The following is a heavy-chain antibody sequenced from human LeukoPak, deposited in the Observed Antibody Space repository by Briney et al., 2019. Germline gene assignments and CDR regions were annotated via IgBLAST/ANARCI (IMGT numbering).Heavy chain of an antibody. D-gene: IGHD5-18*01. J-gene: IGHJ4*02. CDR1: GFTVSTNY. Sequence: PGGSLRLSCAASGFTVSTNYMSWVRQAPGKGLEWVSVIYSGGSTYYADSVKGRFTISRDNSKNTLYLQMNSLRAEDTAVYYCARDEVAMVLDYWGQGTLVTVSS. V-gene: IGHV3-66*01. CDR3: ARDEVAMVLDY. CDR2: IYSGGST.